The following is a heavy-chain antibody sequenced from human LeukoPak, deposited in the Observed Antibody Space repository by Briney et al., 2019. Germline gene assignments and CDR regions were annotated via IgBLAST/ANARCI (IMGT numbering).Heavy chain of an antibody. V-gene: IGHV3-66*02. CDR3: GRFRANWGLAF. CDR1: GFTVSDSY. Sequence: PGESLRLSCAGSGFTVSDSYMTWIRQAPGKGLEWVSVIYAGGDTYYADSVKGRFTLSGDNSKNTLNLQMNSLRPEDTAVYYCGRFRANWGLAFWGRGTLVTVSS. CDR2: IYAGGDT. J-gene: IGHJ1*01. D-gene: IGHD7-27*01.